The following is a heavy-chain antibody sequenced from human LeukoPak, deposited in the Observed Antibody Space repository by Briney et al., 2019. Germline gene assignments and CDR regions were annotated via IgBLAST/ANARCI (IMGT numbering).Heavy chain of an antibody. CDR1: GGSIRTYY. V-gene: IGHV4-59*01. Sequence: PSETLSLTCTVSGGSIRTYYWSWIRQPPGKGLEWIGYIYNTGGTNYNPSLKSRVTISVDTSKNQFSLKLSSVTAADTAVYYCARARGGGSGSYYNGGTYYYYMDVWGKGTTVTVSS. J-gene: IGHJ6*03. CDR3: ARARGGGSGSYYNGGTYYYYMDV. D-gene: IGHD3-10*01. CDR2: IYNTGGT.